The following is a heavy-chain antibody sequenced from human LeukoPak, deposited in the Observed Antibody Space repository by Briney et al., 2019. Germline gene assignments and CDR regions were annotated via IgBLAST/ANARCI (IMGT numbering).Heavy chain of an antibody. CDR3: SRVAAVEMATLPGAFDI. D-gene: IGHD5-24*01. J-gene: IGHJ3*02. Sequence: SETLSLTCTVSGGSISRYYWSWVRQPPGKGMEWVGYIYYRGSSKYNPSLTRRGTISVDRTKNQFSLRTSSVTAADPPRSYWSRVAAVEMATLPGAFDIWGQGTMVTVSS. CDR1: GGSISRYY. CDR2: IYYRGSS. V-gene: IGHV4-59*01.